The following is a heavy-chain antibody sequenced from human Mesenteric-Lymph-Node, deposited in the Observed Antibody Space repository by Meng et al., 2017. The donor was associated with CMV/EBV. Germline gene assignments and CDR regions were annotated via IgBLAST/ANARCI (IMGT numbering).Heavy chain of an antibody. CDR2: ISSSASYI. CDR1: GFTFSGYS. J-gene: IGHJ5*02. Sequence: GGSLRLSCAASGFTFSGYSMNWVRPAPGKGREWVSSISSSASYIDYADSVKGRFTIARDNAKNSLFLKMNSLRVEDTAVYYRTRDTPSYSYGAWGQGTLVTVSS. CDR3: TRDTPSYSYGA. V-gene: IGHV3-21*06. D-gene: IGHD5-18*01.